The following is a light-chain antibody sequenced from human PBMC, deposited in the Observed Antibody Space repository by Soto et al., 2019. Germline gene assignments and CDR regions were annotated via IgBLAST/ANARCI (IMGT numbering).Light chain of an antibody. Sequence: QSALTQPASVSGSPGQSITISCTGTSSDVGGHNSVAWYQHNPGKAPKLMIYDVSNRPSGVSSRFSGSKSGNTASLSISGLQAEDEADYYCSSYTSSSTLPDVFGTGTKLTVL. CDR2: DVS. CDR3: SSYTSSSTLPDV. J-gene: IGLJ1*01. CDR1: SSDVGGHNS. V-gene: IGLV2-14*01.